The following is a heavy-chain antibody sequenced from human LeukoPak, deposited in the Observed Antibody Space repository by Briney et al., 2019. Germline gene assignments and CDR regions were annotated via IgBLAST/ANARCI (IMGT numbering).Heavy chain of an antibody. J-gene: IGHJ5*02. D-gene: IGHD2-2*01. V-gene: IGHV5-51*01. CDR1: GYSFRRYW. CDR3: ACRDLTSTWSYP. CDR2: IYPGDSRT. Sequence: GESLKISCKGSGYSFRRYWIGWVRQMPGKGMEWMGVIYPGDSRTRYNPSLQGQVTISVDKSINTAYLEWVSLKASDTAMYYCACRDLTSTWSYPWGQGTLVTVSS.